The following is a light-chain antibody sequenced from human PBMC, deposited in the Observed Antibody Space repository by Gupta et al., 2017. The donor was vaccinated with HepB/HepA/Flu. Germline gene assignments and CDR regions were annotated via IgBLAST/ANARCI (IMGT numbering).Light chain of an antibody. J-gene: IGKJ4*01. Sequence: EIVMTQSPATLSVSPGERATLSCRASQIVSSNLAWYQQKPGQAPRRLIYGASTRATGIPARFSGRGCGTEITLTISSLQSEDVAVYYCQQYNKWPPLTFGGGTKVEIK. CDR3: QQYNKWPPLT. V-gene: IGKV3-15*01. CDR1: QIVSSN. CDR2: GAS.